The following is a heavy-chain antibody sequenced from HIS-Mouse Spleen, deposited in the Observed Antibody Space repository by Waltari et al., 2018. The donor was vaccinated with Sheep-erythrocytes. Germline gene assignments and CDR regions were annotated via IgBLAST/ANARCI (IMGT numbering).Heavy chain of an antibody. CDR3: AREPHGVVGATRGGYFDY. J-gene: IGHJ4*02. CDR1: GYPLPGDY. Sequence: QVQLVQSGAEVKKPGASVKVSCKASGYPLPGDYLHCVRQAPGKGLEWMGWIKPNSVGTNYAQKFQGRVTMTRETSISTAYMELSRLRSDDTAVYYCAREPHGVVGATRGGYFDYWGQGTLVTVSS. CDR2: IKPNSVGT. V-gene: IGHV1-2*02. D-gene: IGHD1-26*01.